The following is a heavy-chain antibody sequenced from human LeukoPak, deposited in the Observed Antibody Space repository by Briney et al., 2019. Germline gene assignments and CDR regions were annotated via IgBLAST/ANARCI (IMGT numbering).Heavy chain of an antibody. CDR1: GFTFDDYA. D-gene: IGHD6-19*01. V-gene: IGHV3-9*01. Sequence: PGRSLRLSCAASGFTFDDYAMHWVRHAPGKGLEWVSGISWNSGSIGYADSVKGRFTISRDNAKNSLYLQMNSLRAEDTAVYYCLTRSLVAVTGNYYMDVWGKGTTVTVSS. CDR3: LTRSLVAVTGNYYMDV. CDR2: ISWNSGSI. J-gene: IGHJ6*03.